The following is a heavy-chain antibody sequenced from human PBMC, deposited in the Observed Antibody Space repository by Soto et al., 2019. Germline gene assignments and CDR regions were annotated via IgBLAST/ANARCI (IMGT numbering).Heavy chain of an antibody. Sequence: QVQLQESGPGLVKPSETLSLTCTVSGGSISSYYWSWIRQPPGKGLEWIGYIYYSGSTNYNPSLMRRVXXSXHXXKNQFSLKLSSVTAADTAVYYCARDLRSLQLGMDVWGQGTTVTVSS. J-gene: IGHJ6*02. V-gene: IGHV4-59*01. CDR1: GGSISSYY. D-gene: IGHD5-18*01. CDR3: ARDLRSLQLGMDV. CDR2: IYYSGST.